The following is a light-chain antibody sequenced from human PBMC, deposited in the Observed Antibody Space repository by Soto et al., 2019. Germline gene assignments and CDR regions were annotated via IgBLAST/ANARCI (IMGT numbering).Light chain of an antibody. CDR3: ISYTSSSTDV. CDR1: SSDVGGYNY. CDR2: DVS. J-gene: IGLJ1*01. Sequence: SELPQPASLSGSPGQSITISCTRTSSDVGGYNYVSWYQQHPGKAPKLMIYDVSNRPSGVSNRFSGSKSGNTASLTISGLQAEDEADYYCISYTSSSTDVFGTGTKVTVL. V-gene: IGLV2-14*01.